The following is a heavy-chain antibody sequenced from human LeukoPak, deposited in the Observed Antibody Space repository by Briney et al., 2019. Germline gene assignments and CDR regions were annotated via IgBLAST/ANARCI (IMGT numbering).Heavy chain of an antibody. D-gene: IGHD3-9*01. CDR1: GGTFSSYA. CDR3: ARDLRSWYDILTGYYYYYMDV. J-gene: IGHJ6*03. CDR2: IIPIFGTA. Sequence: GASVKVSCQASGGTFSSYAISWVRQAPGQGLEWMGRIIPIFGTANYAQKFQGRVTITTDESTSTAYMELSSLRSEDTAVYYCARDLRSWYDILTGYYYYYMDVWGKGTTVTVSS. V-gene: IGHV1-69*05.